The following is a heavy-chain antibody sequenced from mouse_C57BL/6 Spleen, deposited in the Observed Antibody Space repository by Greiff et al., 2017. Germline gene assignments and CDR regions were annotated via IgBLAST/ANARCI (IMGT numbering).Heavy chain of an antibody. D-gene: IGHD2-2*01. CDR3: AIYYGYDENYAMDY. CDR2: IDPSDSYT. Sequence: QVQLQQSGAELVMPGASVKLSCKASGYTFTSYWMHWVKQRPGQGLEWIGEIDPSDSYTNYNQKFKGKSTLTVDKSSSTAYMQLSSLTSEDSAVYYCAIYYGYDENYAMDYWGQGTSVTVSS. CDR1: GYTFTSYW. V-gene: IGHV1-69*01. J-gene: IGHJ4*01.